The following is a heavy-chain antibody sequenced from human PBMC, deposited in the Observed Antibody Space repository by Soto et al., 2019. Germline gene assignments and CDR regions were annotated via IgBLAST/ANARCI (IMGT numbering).Heavy chain of an antibody. CDR1: GFTFSSYA. CDR2: ISGSGGST. CDR3: AKRGSVAGTRIGAFDI. Sequence: GGSLRLSCAASGFTFSSYAMSWVRQAPGKGLEWVSAISGSGGSTYYADSVKGRFTISRDNSKNTLYLQMNSLRAEDTAVYYCAKRGSVAGTRIGAFDIWGQGTMVTVSS. D-gene: IGHD6-19*01. J-gene: IGHJ3*02. V-gene: IGHV3-23*01.